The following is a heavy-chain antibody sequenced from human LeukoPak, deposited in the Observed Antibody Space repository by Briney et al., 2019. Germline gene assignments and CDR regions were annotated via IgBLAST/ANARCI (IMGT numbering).Heavy chain of an antibody. CDR3: ARVRGSSGYYSEYYFDY. V-gene: IGHV3-21*01. Sequence: GGSLRLSCAASGFTFSSYSMNWVRQAPGKGLEWVSSISSSSSYIYYADSVKGRFTISRDNAKNSLYLRMNSLRAEDTAVYYCARVRGSSGYYSEYYFDYWGQGTLVTVSS. CDR2: ISSSSSYI. D-gene: IGHD3-22*01. J-gene: IGHJ4*02. CDR1: GFTFSSYS.